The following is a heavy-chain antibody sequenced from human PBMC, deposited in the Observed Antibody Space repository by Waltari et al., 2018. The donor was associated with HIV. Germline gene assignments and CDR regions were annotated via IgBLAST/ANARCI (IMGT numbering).Heavy chain of an antibody. CDR2: IIPISGTT. CDR1: GGTCSSYA. CDR3: ARLGRSRFLEWIPFDP. J-gene: IGHJ5*02. V-gene: IGHV1-69*12. Sequence: QVQLVQSGAEVKKPGSSVKVSCKASGGTCSSYAVSWVRQAPGQGLEWMGGIIPISGTTNYAQKFQGRVTITADESTSTANMELNSLKSEDTAVYYCARLGRSRFLEWIPFDPWGQGTLVTVSS. D-gene: IGHD3-3*01.